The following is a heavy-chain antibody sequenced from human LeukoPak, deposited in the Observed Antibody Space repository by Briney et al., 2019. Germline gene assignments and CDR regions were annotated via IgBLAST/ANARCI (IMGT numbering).Heavy chain of an antibody. D-gene: IGHD3-3*01. Sequence: GGSLRLSCAASGFTFSTSGMTWVRQAPGKGLDWVSIICGGGGTPYYTDSVKGRFTISRDNSKNTLYLQMNRLRAEDTAVYYCAKTRGISISGVVPLCVYWGQGTLVTVSS. J-gene: IGHJ4*02. CDR1: GFTFSTSG. V-gene: IGHV3-23*01. CDR2: ICGGGGTP. CDR3: AKTRGISISGVVPLCVY.